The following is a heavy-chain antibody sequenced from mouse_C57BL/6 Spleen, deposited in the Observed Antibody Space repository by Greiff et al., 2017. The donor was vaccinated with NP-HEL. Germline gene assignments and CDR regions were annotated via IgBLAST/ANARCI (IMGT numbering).Heavy chain of an antibody. J-gene: IGHJ2*01. CDR3: ARWTSYDGGYFDY. D-gene: IGHD2-3*01. Sequence: EVQLQQSGPELVKPGASVKISCKASGYTFTDYYMNWVKQSHGKSLEWIGDINPNNGGTSYNQKFKGKATLTVDKSSSTAYMELRSLTSEDSAVYYCARWTSYDGGYFDYWGQGTTLTVSS. CDR2: INPNNGGT. V-gene: IGHV1-26*01. CDR1: GYTFTDYY.